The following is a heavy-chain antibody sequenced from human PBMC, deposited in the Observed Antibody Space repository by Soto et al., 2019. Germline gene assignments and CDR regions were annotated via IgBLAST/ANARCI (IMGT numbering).Heavy chain of an antibody. D-gene: IGHD3-9*01. V-gene: IGHV4-59*08. CDR3: ARHSYDILTGYYLDY. J-gene: IGHJ4*02. CDR2: IYYSGST. Sequence: PSETLSLTCTVSGGSISSYYWSWIRQPPGKGLEWIGYIYYSGSTNYNPSLKSRVTISVDTSKNQFSLKLGSVTAADTALYYCARHSYDILTGYYLDYWGQGTLVTVSS. CDR1: GGSISSYY.